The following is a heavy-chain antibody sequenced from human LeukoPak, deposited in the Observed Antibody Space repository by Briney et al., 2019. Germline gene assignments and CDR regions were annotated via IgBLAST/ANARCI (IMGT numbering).Heavy chain of an antibody. J-gene: IGHJ4*02. V-gene: IGHV4-39*01. CDR1: GGSISSSSYY. CDR2: IYYSGST. CDR3: ARHVQEELWFGELLPPNFDY. D-gene: IGHD3-10*01. Sequence: SETLSLTCTVSGGSISSSSYYWGWIRQPPGKGLEWIGSIYYSGSTYYNPSLKSRVTISVDTSKNQFSLKLSSVTAADTAVYYCARHVQEELWFGELLPPNFDYWGQGTLVTVSS.